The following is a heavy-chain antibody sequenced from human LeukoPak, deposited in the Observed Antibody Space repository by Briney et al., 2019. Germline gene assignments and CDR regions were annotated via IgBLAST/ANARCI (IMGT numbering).Heavy chain of an antibody. Sequence: SETLSLTCAVSGVSISSSNSYWGWIRQPPGKGLEWIGSIYYSGNTYHNASLKSRVTISVDTSKNQFSLKLSSVTAADTAVYYCARGTYSSGWYSYWFDPWGQGTLVTVSS. CDR2: IYYSGNT. V-gene: IGHV4-39*07. J-gene: IGHJ5*02. CDR1: GVSISSSNSY. CDR3: ARGTYSSGWYSYWFDP. D-gene: IGHD6-19*01.